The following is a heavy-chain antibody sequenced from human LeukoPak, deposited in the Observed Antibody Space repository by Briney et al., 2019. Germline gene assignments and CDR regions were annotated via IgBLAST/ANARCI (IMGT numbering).Heavy chain of an antibody. J-gene: IGHJ4*02. V-gene: IGHV3-7*01. CDR3: ARGGGDFWSAYYSGYYFDY. Sequence: VGSLRLSCAASGFTFTNYWMSWVRQAPGKGLEWVANIKQDGSEKYHVDSVKGRFTISRDNAKSSLYLQMNSLRAEDTAVYYCARGGGDFWSAYYSGYYFDYWGQGTLVTVSS. CDR1: GFTFTNYW. CDR2: IKQDGSEK. D-gene: IGHD3-3*01.